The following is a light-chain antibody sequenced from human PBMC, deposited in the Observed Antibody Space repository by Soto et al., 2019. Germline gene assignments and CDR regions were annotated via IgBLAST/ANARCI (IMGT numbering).Light chain of an antibody. CDR3: LQGTHWPYT. V-gene: IGKV2-28*01. J-gene: IGKJ2*01. Sequence: DIVMTQSPLSLPVTPGEPASISCRSSQSLLHSNGYNYLDWYLQKPGQSPQLLIYLGSNRASGVPDRFSGSGSGTDFTLKISRVEAEDAGVYYCLQGTHWPYTFGQGTKLEIK. CDR2: LGS. CDR1: QSLLHSNGYNY.